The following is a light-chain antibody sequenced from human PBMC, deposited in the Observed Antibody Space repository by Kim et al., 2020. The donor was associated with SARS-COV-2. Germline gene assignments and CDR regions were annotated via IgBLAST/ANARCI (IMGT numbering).Light chain of an antibody. CDR3: GSRDTSGNLVV. CDR1: SLRKYY. Sequence: ALGQTVRITCQGDSLRKYYATWYQQKSGQAPVLVIYDENERPAGIPDRFSGSTLGNTASLTITGAQVEDEADYYCGSRDTSGNLVVFGGGTQLTVL. J-gene: IGLJ2*01. V-gene: IGLV3-19*01. CDR2: DEN.